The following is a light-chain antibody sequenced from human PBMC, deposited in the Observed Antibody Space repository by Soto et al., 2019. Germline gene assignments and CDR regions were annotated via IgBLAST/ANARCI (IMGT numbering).Light chain of an antibody. CDR3: QQYNTYLA. CDR1: QNINKW. J-gene: IGKJ1*01. Sequence: DIHMTQSPSTLSASVGDRVTVTCRASQNINKWLAWYQQKPGRAPKLLIYKASALESGVPSRFSGSGSGTEFTLTISSLQPDDFGTYYCQQYNTYLAFGQGTKVDIK. CDR2: KAS. V-gene: IGKV1-5*03.